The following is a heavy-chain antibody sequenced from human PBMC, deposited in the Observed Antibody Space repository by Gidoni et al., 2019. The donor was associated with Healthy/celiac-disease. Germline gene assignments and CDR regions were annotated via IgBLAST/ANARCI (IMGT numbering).Heavy chain of an antibody. D-gene: IGHD6-19*01. J-gene: IGHJ6*02. CDR2: IIPIFGTA. CDR1: GGTFSSYA. CDR3: ASRAMRSQWLTHYYYYGMDV. Sequence: QVQLVQSGAEVKKPGSSVKVPCKASGGTFSSYAISWVRQAPGQGLEWMGGIIPIFGTANYAQKFQGRVTITADESTSTAYMELSSLRSEDTAVYYCASRAMRSQWLTHYYYYGMDVWGQGTTVTVSS. V-gene: IGHV1-69*01.